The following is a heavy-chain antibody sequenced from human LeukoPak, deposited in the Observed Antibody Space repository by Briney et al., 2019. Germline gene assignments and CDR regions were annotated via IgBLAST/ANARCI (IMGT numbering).Heavy chain of an antibody. Sequence: GGSLRLSCSASGFTFSTYGMHWVRQAQGKGLEFVSAMSNNGGSTSYADSVKGRFTISRDNSKNTLYLQMSSLRAEDTAVYYCVKDTNSGYYYYGMDVWGQGTTVTVSS. V-gene: IGHV3-64D*09. CDR3: VKDTNSGYYYYGMDV. CDR1: GFTFSTYG. J-gene: IGHJ6*02. CDR2: MSNNGGST. D-gene: IGHD2-2*01.